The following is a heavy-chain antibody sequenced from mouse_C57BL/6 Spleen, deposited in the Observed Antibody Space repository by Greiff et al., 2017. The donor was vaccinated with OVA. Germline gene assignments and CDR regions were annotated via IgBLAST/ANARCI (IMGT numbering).Heavy chain of an antibody. J-gene: IGHJ2*01. CDR3: ARSNFHFDY. CDR2: IWTGGGT. Sequence: QVQLQQSGPGLVAPSQCLSITCTVSGFSFTSYAISWVRQPPGKGLEWLGVIWTGGGTHYYSALKSRLSISKDNSKSQVFLKMNSLQTDDTARYYCARSNFHFDYWGQGTTLTVSS. D-gene: IGHD2-5*01. CDR1: GFSFTSYA. V-gene: IGHV2-9-1*01.